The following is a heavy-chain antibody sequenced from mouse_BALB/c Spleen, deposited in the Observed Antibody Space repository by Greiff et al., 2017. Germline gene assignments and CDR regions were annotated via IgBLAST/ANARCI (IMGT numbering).Heavy chain of an antibody. D-gene: IGHD2-14*01. Sequence: VQLQQSGAELAKPGASVKMSCKASGYTFTSYWMHWVKQRPGQGLEWIGYINPSTGYTEYNQKFKDKATLTADKSSSTAYMQLSSLTSEDSAVYYCARWEVRRWFAYWGQGTLVTVSA. CDR1: GYTFTSYW. J-gene: IGHJ3*01. V-gene: IGHV1-7*01. CDR3: ARWEVRRWFAY. CDR2: INPSTGYT.